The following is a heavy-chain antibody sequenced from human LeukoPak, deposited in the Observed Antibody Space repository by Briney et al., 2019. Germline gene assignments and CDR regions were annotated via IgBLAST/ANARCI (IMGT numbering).Heavy chain of an antibody. Sequence: ASVKVSCKVSGYTLTELSMHWVRQAPGKGLEWMGGFDPEDGETIYAQKFQGRVTMTEDTSTDTAYMELSSLRSEDTAVYYCATQAYCGGDCYAPYYFDYWSQGTLVTVSS. CDR1: GYTLTELS. CDR3: ATQAYCGGDCYAPYYFDY. J-gene: IGHJ4*02. D-gene: IGHD2-21*02. CDR2: FDPEDGET. V-gene: IGHV1-24*01.